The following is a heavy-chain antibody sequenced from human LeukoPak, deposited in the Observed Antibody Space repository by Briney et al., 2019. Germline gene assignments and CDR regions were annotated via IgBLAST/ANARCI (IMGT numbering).Heavy chain of an antibody. Sequence: SGTLSLTCTVSGGSISSSSYYWGWIRQPPGKGLEWIGRIYYSGSTYYNPSLKSRVTISVDTSKNQFSLMLSSVTAADTAVYYCARQRYCGGDCYSPPRDYWGQGTLVTVSS. CDR2: IYYSGST. V-gene: IGHV4-39*01. CDR3: ARQRYCGGDCYSPPRDY. J-gene: IGHJ4*02. D-gene: IGHD2-21*02. CDR1: GGSISSSSYY.